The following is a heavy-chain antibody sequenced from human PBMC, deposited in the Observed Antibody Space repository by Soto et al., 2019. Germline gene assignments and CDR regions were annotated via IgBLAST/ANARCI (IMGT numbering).Heavy chain of an antibody. J-gene: IGHJ3*02. D-gene: IGHD3-22*01. CDR1: GFSLTTSGAG. Sequence: QITLKESGPTLVKPTQTLTLTCSFSGFSLTTSGAGVGWIRQPPGKALEWLAVIYWNDDKRYSPSLKGRLTITNDTSKIQVLLTMTNMDPVDTATYYCARPHPLMIGTDAFDIWGQGTMVTVSS. CDR3: ARPHPLMIGTDAFDI. CDR2: IYWNDDK. V-gene: IGHV2-5*01.